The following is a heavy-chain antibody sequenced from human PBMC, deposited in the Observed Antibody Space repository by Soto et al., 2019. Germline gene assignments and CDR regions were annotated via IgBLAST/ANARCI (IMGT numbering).Heavy chain of an antibody. CDR3: AKFIGVAYSSNWDAFDI. V-gene: IGHV3-9*01. D-gene: IGHD6-13*01. CDR2: ISWNSGSI. CDR1: GFTFDDYA. J-gene: IGHJ3*02. Sequence: EVQLVESGGGLVQPGRSLRRSCAASGFTFDDYAMHWVRQAPGKGLEWVSGISWNSGSIGYADSVKGRFTISRDNATHSLYLQMNSLSSEHTALYYCAKFIGVAYSSNWDAFDIWAQGTMVTASS.